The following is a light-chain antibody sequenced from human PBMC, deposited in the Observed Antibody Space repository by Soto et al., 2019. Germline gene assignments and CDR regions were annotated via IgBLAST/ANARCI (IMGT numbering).Light chain of an antibody. V-gene: IGLV1-40*01. J-gene: IGLJ2*01. CDR2: GNS. CDR1: GSNIGASYD. CDR3: QSYDSSLSGL. Sequence: QLVLTQPPSVSGAPGQRVTISCPGSGSNIGASYDGHWYQQLPGTAPQLLIYGNSNRPSGVPDRFPGSKSGTSASLAITGLQAEDEADYYCQSYDSSLSGLFGGGTKLTVL.